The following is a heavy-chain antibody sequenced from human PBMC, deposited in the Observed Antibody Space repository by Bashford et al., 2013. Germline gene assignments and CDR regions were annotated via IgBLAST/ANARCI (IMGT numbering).Heavy chain of an antibody. CDR1: GYTFTGNH. D-gene: IGHD6-25*01. CDR2: INSNSGDI. Sequence: VASVKVSCKASGYTFTGNHIHWVRQAPGQGVEWMGWINSNSGDINYSQKFWGRVTMTRDTSITTAYMEVSNLRSDDTAMYFCARGASSGYDYWGQGTQVTVSS. J-gene: IGHJ4*02. CDR3: ARGASSGYDY. V-gene: IGHV1-2*02.